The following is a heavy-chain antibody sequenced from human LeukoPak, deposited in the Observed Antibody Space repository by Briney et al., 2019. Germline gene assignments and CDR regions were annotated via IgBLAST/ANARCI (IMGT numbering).Heavy chain of an antibody. J-gene: IGHJ4*02. D-gene: IGHD5/OR15-5a*01. V-gene: IGHV3-23*01. CDR3: ARVWGPFSYSFYLYYFDY. Sequence: GGSLRLSCAASGFSFNDYVMTWVRQAPGKGLEWVSAISSRRASTYYADSVKSRFTISRDNSKNTLYLQMSSPRADDTATYYCARVWGPFSYSFYLYYFDYWGQGTLVTVSS. CDR2: ISSRRAST. CDR1: GFSFNDYV.